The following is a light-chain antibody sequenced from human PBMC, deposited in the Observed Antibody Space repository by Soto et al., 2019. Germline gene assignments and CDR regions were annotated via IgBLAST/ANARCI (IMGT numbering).Light chain of an antibody. CDR2: DAS. V-gene: IGKV3-15*01. CDR3: QQYRNWLALT. CDR1: QRVSSS. Sequence: EIVLTQSPATLSLSPGERATLSCRASQRVSSSLAWYQQKPGQAPRLLVYDASTRATGVPARFSASGSGTEFTLTISSLQSEDSAVYYCQQYRNWLALTFGGGTKVDIK. J-gene: IGKJ4*01.